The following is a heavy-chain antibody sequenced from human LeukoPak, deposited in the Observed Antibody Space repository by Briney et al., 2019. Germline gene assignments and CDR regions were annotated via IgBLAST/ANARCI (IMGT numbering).Heavy chain of an antibody. CDR1: GGSIRSSY. J-gene: IGHJ5*02. CDR3: ARDRGEATAYNWFDP. CDR2: IYYSGST. Sequence: PSETLSLTCTVSGGSIRSSYWSWIRQHPGKGLEWIGYIYYSGSTYYNPSLKSRVTISVDTSKNQFSLKLSSVTAADTAVYYCARDRGEATAYNWFDPWGQGTLVTVSS. V-gene: IGHV4-31*03. D-gene: IGHD3-16*01.